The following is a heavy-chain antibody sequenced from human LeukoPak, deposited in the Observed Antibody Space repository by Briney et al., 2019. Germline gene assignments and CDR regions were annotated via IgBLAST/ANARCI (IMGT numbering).Heavy chain of an antibody. CDR3: ARDIGYCSGGTCSPYCDY. D-gene: IGHD2-15*01. CDR1: GYTFTSYG. V-gene: IGHV1-18*04. CDR2: ISPYNGDT. Sequence: VKVSCKASGYTFTSYGIGWVRQAPGQGPEWMGWISPYNGDTNYAQRLQGRVTMTTDTSTSTAYMELRSLRSDDTAVYYCARDIGYCSGGTCSPYCDYWGQGTLVTVSS. J-gene: IGHJ4*02.